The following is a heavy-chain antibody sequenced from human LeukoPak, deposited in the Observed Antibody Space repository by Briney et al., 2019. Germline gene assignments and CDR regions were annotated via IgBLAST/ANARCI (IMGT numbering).Heavy chain of an antibody. V-gene: IGHV4-59*01. D-gene: IGHD5-12*01. CDR2: IYYSGST. Sequence: SETLSLTCTVPGGSISSYYWSWIRQPPGKGLEWIGYIYYSGSTNYNPSLKSRVTISVDTSKNQFSLKLSSVTAADTAVYYCARDGGYSGYDHHIFDYWGQGTLVTVSS. CDR3: ARDGGYSGYDHHIFDY. CDR1: GGSISSYY. J-gene: IGHJ4*02.